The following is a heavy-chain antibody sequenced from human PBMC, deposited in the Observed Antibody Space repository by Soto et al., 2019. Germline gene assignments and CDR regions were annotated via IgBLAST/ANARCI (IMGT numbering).Heavy chain of an antibody. J-gene: IGHJ5*02. D-gene: IGHD2-15*01. CDR2: ISYDGSNK. CDR3: ARDIGAIVVVVAARGFDP. Sequence: PGGSLRLSCAASGFTFSSYAMHWVRQAPGKGLEWVAVISYDGSNKYYADFVKGRFTISRDNSKNTLYLQMNSLRAEDTAVYYCARDIGAIVVVVAARGFDPWGQGTMVTVSA. V-gene: IGHV3-30-3*01. CDR1: GFTFSSYA.